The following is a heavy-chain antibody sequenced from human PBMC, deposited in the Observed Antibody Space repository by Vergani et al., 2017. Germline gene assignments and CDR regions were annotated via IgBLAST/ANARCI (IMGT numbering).Heavy chain of an antibody. Sequence: EVQLVQSGAEVKKPGATMKISCKVSGYTFTDHYMHWVKQAPGKGLEWMGLVDPEDGEIIYAEKFKGRVTIAADTSTHTAHLELSSLRSEDSAVYYCATPQTVTTGGMEVWGQGTTVIVSS. CDR1: GYTFTDHY. V-gene: IGHV1-69-2*01. D-gene: IGHD4-17*01. CDR2: VDPEDGEI. J-gene: IGHJ6*02. CDR3: ATPQTVTTGGMEV.